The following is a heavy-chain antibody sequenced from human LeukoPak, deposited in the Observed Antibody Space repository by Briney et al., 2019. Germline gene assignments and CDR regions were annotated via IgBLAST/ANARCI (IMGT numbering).Heavy chain of an antibody. V-gene: IGHV4-30-4*02. CDR1: GGSISSGDYY. CDR3: ARTMVRGVIILIPYYMDV. J-gene: IGHJ6*03. D-gene: IGHD3-10*01. Sequence: SETLSLTCTVSGGSISSGDYYWSWIRQPPGKGLEWIGYIYYSGSTYYNPSLKSRVTISVDTSKNQFSLKLSSVTAADTAVYYCARTMVRGVIILIPYYMDVWGKGTTVTVSS. CDR2: IYYSGST.